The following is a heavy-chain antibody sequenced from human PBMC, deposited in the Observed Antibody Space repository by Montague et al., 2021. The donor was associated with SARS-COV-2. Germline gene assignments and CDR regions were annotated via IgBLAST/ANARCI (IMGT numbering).Heavy chain of an antibody. CDR3: AKAHYYDSSGYYF. J-gene: IGHJ4*02. Sequence: SLRLSCAASGFTFSYYAISWVRQAPGKGLEWVSTISGMGGTTYYADSVKGRFTISRDNSKNTLYLRMNSLRAEDTAVYYCAKAHYYDSSGYYFWGQGTLVTVSS. V-gene: IGHV3-23*01. CDR1: GFTFSYYA. D-gene: IGHD3-22*01. CDR2: ISGMGGTT.